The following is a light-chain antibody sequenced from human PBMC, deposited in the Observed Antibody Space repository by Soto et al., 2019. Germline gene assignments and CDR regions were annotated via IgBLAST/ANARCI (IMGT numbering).Light chain of an antibody. CDR1: QSISSY. CDR3: QQSYSTPFT. V-gene: IGKV1-39*01. Sequence: DIQMTQSPSSLSASVGDRVTITCRASQSISSYLNWYQQKPGKAPKLLIYAASSLQSGVPSRFSGSGSGTDFTLTISSLQTEDFATYSCQQSYSTPFTFGHGTKVDIK. J-gene: IGKJ3*01. CDR2: AAS.